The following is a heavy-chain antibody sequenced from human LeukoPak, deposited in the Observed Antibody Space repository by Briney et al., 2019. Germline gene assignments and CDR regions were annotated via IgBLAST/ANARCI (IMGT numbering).Heavy chain of an antibody. J-gene: IGHJ5*02. V-gene: IGHV1-69*13. D-gene: IGHD6-13*01. CDR3: ARSTWRAAAGDWFDP. CDR1: GGTFSSYA. CDR2: IIPIFGTA. Sequence: ASVKVSCKASGGTFSSYAISWVRQAPGQGLEWMGGIIPIFGTANYAQKFQGRVTITADESTSTAYMELSSLRSEDTAVYYCARSTWRAAAGDWFDPWGQGTLVTVSS.